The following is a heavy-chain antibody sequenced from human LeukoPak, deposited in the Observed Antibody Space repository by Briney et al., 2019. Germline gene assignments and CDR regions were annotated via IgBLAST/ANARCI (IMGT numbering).Heavy chain of an antibody. V-gene: IGHV1-69*06. D-gene: IGHD2-21*01. CDR1: GGTFSSYA. CDR3: ARDRVAFFGPDYFDY. CDR2: IIPIFGTA. Sequence: GASVKVSCKASGGTFSSYAISWVRQAPGQGLEWMGGIIPIFGTANYAQKFQGRVTITADKSTSTAYMELSSLRSEDTAVYYCARDRVAFFGPDYFDYWGQGTLVTVSS. J-gene: IGHJ4*02.